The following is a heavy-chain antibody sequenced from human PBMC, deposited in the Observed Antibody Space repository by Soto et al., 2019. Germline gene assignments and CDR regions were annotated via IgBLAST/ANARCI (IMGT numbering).Heavy chain of an antibody. V-gene: IGHV1-18*01. CDR2: ISAYNGNT. CDR3: ARDVSGFLEWSSPNYVDV. Sequence: ASVKVSCKASGYTFTSYGISWVRQAPGHGLEWMGWISAYNGNTNYAQKLQGRVTMTTDTSTSTAYMELRSLRSDDTAVYYCARDVSGFLEWSSPNYVDVWGQGTTVTFSS. CDR1: GYTFTSYG. D-gene: IGHD3-3*01. J-gene: IGHJ6*03.